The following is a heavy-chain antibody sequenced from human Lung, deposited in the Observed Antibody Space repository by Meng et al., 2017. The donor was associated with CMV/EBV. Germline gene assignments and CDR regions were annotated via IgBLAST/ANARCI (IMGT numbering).Heavy chain of an antibody. CDR2: VYWNDDN. V-gene: IGHV2-5*01. CDR3: AHYGDYRFGWYFDL. J-gene: IGHJ2*01. Sequence: SGFSRNTAGLGVGRVRQPPGKAPEWLALVYWNDDNRYSPSLRNRLTITKDTSKNQAVLTMSNMDPVDTATYYCAHYGDYRFGWYFDLWGRGTLVTVSS. CDR1: GFSRNTAGLG. D-gene: IGHD4-17*01.